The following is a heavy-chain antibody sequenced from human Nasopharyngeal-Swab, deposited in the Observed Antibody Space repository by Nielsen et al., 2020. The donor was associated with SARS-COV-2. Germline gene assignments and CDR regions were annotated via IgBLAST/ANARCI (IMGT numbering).Heavy chain of an antibody. CDR3: ARQGTHYYGSGSYYTQFDY. D-gene: IGHD3-10*01. V-gene: IGHV5-51*01. J-gene: IGHJ4*02. CDR1: GYSFTSYW. CDR2: IYPGDSDT. Sequence: GESLKISCKGSGYSFTSYWIGWVRQMPGKGLEWMGIIYPGDSDTRYSPSFQGQVTISADKSISTAYLQWSSLKASDTAMYYCARQGTHYYGSGSYYTQFDYWGQGTLVTVS.